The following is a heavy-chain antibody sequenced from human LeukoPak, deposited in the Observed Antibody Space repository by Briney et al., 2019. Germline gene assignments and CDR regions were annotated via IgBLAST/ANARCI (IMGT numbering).Heavy chain of an antibody. CDR2: IIPIFGTA. Sequence: SVKVSCKASRGTFSTYAISWVRPAPAQGLEWMGGIIPIFGTANYAQKFQGRVTITADESTSTAYMELSSLRSEDTAVYYCARVRSYGSGSYYSYYFDYWGQGTLVTVSS. D-gene: IGHD3-10*01. J-gene: IGHJ4*02. CDR3: ARVRSYGSGSYYSYYFDY. CDR1: RGTFSTYA. V-gene: IGHV1-69*01.